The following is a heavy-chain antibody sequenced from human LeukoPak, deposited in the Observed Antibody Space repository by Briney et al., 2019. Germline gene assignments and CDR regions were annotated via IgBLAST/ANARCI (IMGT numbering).Heavy chain of an antibody. CDR2: INPNSGGT. CDR3: ARELGYSYGAYYYYGMDV. V-gene: IGHV1-2*02. D-gene: IGHD5-18*01. J-gene: IGHJ6*02. Sequence: ASVKVSCKASGYTFTGYYMHWVRQAPGQGLEWMGWINPNSGGTNYAQKFQGRVTMTRDTSISTAYMELSSLRSEDTAVYYCARELGYSYGAYYYYGMDVWGQGTTVTVSS. CDR1: GYTFTGYY.